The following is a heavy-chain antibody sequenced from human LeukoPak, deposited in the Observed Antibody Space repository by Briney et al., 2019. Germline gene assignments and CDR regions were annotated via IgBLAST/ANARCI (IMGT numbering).Heavy chain of an antibody. CDR2: INVYNGNT. Sequence: GASVKVSCKSSGYTFTGYYMHWVRQAPGQGLEWMGCINVYNGNTNYAQKFQGRITMTRDTSTSTAYMELRSLKSDDTAVYYCARGLVVPAAMGEFDYWGQGTLIAVSS. CDR3: ARGLVVPAAMGEFDY. J-gene: IGHJ4*02. V-gene: IGHV1-18*04. CDR1: GYTFTGYY. D-gene: IGHD2-2*01.